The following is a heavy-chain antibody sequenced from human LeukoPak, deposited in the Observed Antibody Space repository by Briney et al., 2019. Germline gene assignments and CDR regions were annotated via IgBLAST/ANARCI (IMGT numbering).Heavy chain of an antibody. D-gene: IGHD1-26*01. V-gene: IGHV3-72*01. Sequence: GGSLRLSCAASGSTLSDQYMDWVHQAPGKGLQWVGRTGNKASRYTTEYAASVEGRFTISRDDSKNSLYPQMNSLKTEDTALYYCTRGYSGRSAYAFDIWGQGTMVILSS. CDR2: TGNKASRYTT. J-gene: IGHJ3*02. CDR3: TRGYSGRSAYAFDI. CDR1: GSTLSDQY.